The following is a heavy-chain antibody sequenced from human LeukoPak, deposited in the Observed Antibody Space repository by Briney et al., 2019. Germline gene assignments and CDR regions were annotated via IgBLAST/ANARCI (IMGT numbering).Heavy chain of an antibody. CDR3: AKGYSGYDYRCFDY. J-gene: IGHJ4*02. D-gene: IGHD5-12*01. CDR2: ISGSGGST. CDR1: GFTFSSYG. V-gene: IGHV3-23*01. Sequence: PGGSLRLSCAASGFTFSSYGMSWVRQAPGKGLEWVSAISGSGGSTYYADSVKGRFTISRDNSKNTLYLQMNSLRAEDTAVYYCAKGYSGYDYRCFDYWGQGTLVTVSS.